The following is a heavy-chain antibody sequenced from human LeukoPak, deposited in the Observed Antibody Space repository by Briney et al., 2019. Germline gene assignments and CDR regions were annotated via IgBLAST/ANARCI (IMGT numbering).Heavy chain of an antibody. D-gene: IGHD2-15*01. CDR2: IIPIFGTA. V-gene: IGHV1-69*13. CDR1: GGTFSSYA. Sequence: ASVKVSCKASGGTFSSYAISWVRQAPGQGLEWMGGIIPIFGTANYAQKFQGRVTITADESTSTAYMELSSLRSEDTAVYYCARGRQRYCSGGSCYKLDYWGQGTLVTVSS. J-gene: IGHJ4*02. CDR3: ARGRQRYCSGGSCYKLDY.